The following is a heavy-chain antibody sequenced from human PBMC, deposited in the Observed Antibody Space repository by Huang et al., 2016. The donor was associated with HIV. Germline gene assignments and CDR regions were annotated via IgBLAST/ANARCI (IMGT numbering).Heavy chain of an antibody. Sequence: QVQLVQSGAEVKKPGASVKVSCKASGYTLTEYFIHWVRQAPGQGLEWMGWSKPNIAGTNYAQKFQGRVTMTRDTSISTAYVDLSSLRSDDTAVYYCARAQTGTTGWFDPWGQGTLVTVSS. D-gene: IGHD1-7*01. J-gene: IGHJ5*02. CDR3: ARAQTGTTGWFDP. CDR1: GYTLTEYF. CDR2: SKPNIAGT. V-gene: IGHV1-2*02.